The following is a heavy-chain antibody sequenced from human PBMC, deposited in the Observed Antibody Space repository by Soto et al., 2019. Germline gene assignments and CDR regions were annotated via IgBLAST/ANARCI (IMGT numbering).Heavy chain of an antibody. D-gene: IGHD2-2*01. V-gene: IGHV3-23*01. CDR1: GFTFINYA. Sequence: EVQWLESGGGLVQPGGSLRLSCVGSGFTFINYAMNWVRQTPGKGLEWVSGISGGGDRTFDADSVKGRFTISRDNSKNTVNLQMNSLRADDTAVYYCARKVLGSTSRPDWWYFDLWGRGTLVTVSS. CDR3: ARKVLGSTSRPDWWYFDL. CDR2: ISGGGDRT. J-gene: IGHJ2*01.